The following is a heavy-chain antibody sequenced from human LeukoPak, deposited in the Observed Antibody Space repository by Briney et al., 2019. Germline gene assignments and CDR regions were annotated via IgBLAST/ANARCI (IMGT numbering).Heavy chain of an antibody. CDR1: GFXFSSYA. CDR2: ISGSGSTR. V-gene: IGHV3-23*01. Sequence: GGSLRLSCAASGFXFSSYAFSWVRQAPGKGLEWVSTISGSGSTRHSADFVKGRFTISRDNSKNTLYLQMNSLRAEDTAVYYCAKELSTVRGYWGQGTLVTVSS. CDR3: AKELSTVRGY. D-gene: IGHD3-10*01. J-gene: IGHJ4*02.